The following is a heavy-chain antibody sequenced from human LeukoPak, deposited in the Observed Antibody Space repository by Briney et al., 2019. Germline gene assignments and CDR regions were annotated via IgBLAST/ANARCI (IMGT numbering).Heavy chain of an antibody. J-gene: IGHJ4*02. V-gene: IGHV4-59*01. Sequence: PSETLSLTCTVSGGSISSYYWSWIRQPPGKGLEWIGYIYYSGSTNYNPSLKSRVTISVDTSKNQFSLKLSSVTAADTAVYYCARDRSGWATVFDYWGQGTLVTVSS. CDR3: ARDRSGWATVFDY. CDR2: IYYSGST. D-gene: IGHD6-19*01. CDR1: GGSISSYY.